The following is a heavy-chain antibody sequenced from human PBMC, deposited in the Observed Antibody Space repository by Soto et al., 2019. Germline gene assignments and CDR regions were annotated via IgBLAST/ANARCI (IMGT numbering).Heavy chain of an antibody. V-gene: IGHV4-59*01. CDR1: GGSISSYY. CDR2: IYYSGST. D-gene: IGHD5-12*01. J-gene: IGHJ4*01. Sequence: SETLSLTCTVSGGSISSYYWSWIRQPPGKGLEWIGYIYYSGSTNYNPSLKSRVTISVDTSKNQFSLKLSSVTAADTAVYYCAGTYPEPDLVATTPFVYWGHGTLVTVSS. CDR3: AGTYPEPDLVATTPFVY.